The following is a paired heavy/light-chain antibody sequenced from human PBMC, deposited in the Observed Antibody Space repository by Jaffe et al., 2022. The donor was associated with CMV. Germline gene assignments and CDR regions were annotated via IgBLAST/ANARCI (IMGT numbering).Light chain of an antibody. CDR3: MQALQTPYT. CDR1: QSLLHSNGYNY. CDR2: VGS. Sequence: DIVMTQSPVSLPVTPGEPASISCRSSQSLLHSNGYNYLDWYLQKPGKSPQLLIYVGSNRASGVPDRFSGSGSGTDFTLRISRVEAEDVGVYYCMQALQTPYTFGQGTKLEIK. J-gene: IGKJ2*01. V-gene: IGKV2-28*01.
Heavy chain of an antibody. CDR3: ARVMGYNHGNAQDY. CDR2: INCVNGAT. J-gene: IGHJ4*02. V-gene: IGHV1-2*04. CDR1: GYTFTDYY. D-gene: IGHD5-18*01. Sequence: QVRLVQSGAEVKKPGASVRVSCKASGYTFTDYYLHWLRQAPGQGLEWMGWINCVNGATYYAQNFRGWVTLTRDTSITTAYMELSGPRSDDTALYYCARVMGYNHGNAQDYWGQGTLVTVSS.